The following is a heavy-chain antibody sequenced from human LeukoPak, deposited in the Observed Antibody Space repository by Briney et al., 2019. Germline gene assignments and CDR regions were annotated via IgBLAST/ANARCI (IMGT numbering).Heavy chain of an antibody. CDR1: GGSISGYF. CDR2: IYSSGTT. Sequence: SETLSLTCTVSGGSISGYFWAWIRRPAGKGLEWIGRIYSSGTTNYNLSLKSRVTMSVDTSKNQFSLSLTSVTAADTAVYYCAREARGGSTYFDNWGQGTLVTVSS. J-gene: IGHJ4*02. CDR3: AREARGGSTYFDN. D-gene: IGHD1-26*01. V-gene: IGHV4-4*07.